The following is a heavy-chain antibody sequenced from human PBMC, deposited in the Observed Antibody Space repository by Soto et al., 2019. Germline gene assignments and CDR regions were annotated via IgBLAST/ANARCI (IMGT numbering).Heavy chain of an antibody. CDR3: AKIDPVVRVVVTDFLDY. D-gene: IGHD3-22*01. J-gene: IGHJ4*02. Sequence: GGSLRLSCAASGFTFSSYAMSWVRQAPGKGLEWVSAISGSGGSTYYADSVKGRFTISRDNSKNTLYLQMNSLRAEDTAVYYCAKIDPVVRVVVTDFLDYWGQGTLVTVSS. V-gene: IGHV3-23*01. CDR1: GFTFSSYA. CDR2: ISGSGGST.